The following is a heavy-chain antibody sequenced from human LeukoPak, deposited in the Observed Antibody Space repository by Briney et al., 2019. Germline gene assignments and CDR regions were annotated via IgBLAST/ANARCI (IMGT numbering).Heavy chain of an antibody. V-gene: IGHV1-2*02. CDR2: INPNSGGT. J-gene: IGHJ3*02. CDR3: ARDYCSSTSCYRGNAFDI. Sequence: ASVKVSCKASGYTFTGYYMHWVRQAPGQGLEWMGWINPNSGGTNYAQKFQGRVTMTRDTSISTAYMELSRLRSDDTAVYYCARDYCSSTSCYRGNAFDIWGQGTMVTVSS. D-gene: IGHD2-2*02. CDR1: GYTFTGYY.